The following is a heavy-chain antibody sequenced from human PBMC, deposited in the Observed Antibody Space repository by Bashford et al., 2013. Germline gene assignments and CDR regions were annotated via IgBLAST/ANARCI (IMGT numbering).Heavy chain of an antibody. CDR3: AKSQGITMVVVVDS. CDR2: INGSGETT. J-gene: IGHJ4*02. D-gene: IGHD3-22*01. Sequence: VRQAPGEGLEWVSIINGSGETTYYADSVKGRFTISRDISKNTLYLHMNSLRVEDTAIYYCAKSQGITMVVVVDSWGQGTLVTVSS. V-gene: IGHV3-23*01.